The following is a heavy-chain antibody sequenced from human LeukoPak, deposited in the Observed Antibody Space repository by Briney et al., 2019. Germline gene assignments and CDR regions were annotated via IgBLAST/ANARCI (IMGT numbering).Heavy chain of an antibody. D-gene: IGHD3-22*01. CDR3: AIDLIDSSGYQNAFDI. CDR2: ISSSSYI. J-gene: IGHJ3*02. V-gene: IGHV3-21*01. CDR1: GFTFSSYS. Sequence: GGSLRLSCAASGFTFSSYSMNCVRQAPGKGLEWVSSISSSSYIYYADSVKGRFTISRDNAKNSLYLQMNSLRAEDTAVYYCAIDLIDSSGYQNAFDIWGQGTMVTVSS.